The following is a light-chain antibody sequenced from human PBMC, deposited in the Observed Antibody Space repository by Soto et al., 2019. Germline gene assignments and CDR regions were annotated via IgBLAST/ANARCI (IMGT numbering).Light chain of an antibody. CDR2: AAS. V-gene: IGKV1-39*01. Sequence: IQMTQSPASLSASVGDRVTVTGVASQSISSYLNWYQQKPGKAPKLLIYAASSLQSGVPSRFSGSGSGTDFTLTISSLQPEDFATYYCPQSYSTPRPFGQGTKVDIK. J-gene: IGKJ1*01. CDR1: QSISSY. CDR3: PQSYSTPRP.